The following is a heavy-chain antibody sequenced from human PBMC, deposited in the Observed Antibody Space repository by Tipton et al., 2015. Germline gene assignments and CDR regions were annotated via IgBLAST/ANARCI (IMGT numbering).Heavy chain of an antibody. CDR2: LSPDEST. D-gene: IGHD2-8*01. CDR3: ARDVVLMVSAIPYFDY. V-gene: IGHV3-53*01. Sequence: SLRLSCAASGFSVRSNYMSWVRQAPGKGLEWVSGLSPDESTSYADSVNGRFTISRDNSKNTLYLQMNSLRAEDMAIYYCARDVVLMVSAIPYFDYWGQGTLVTVSS. J-gene: IGHJ4*02. CDR1: GFSVRSNY.